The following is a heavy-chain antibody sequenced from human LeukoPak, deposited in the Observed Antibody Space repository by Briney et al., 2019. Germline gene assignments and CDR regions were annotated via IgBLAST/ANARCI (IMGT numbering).Heavy chain of an antibody. J-gene: IGHJ4*02. D-gene: IGHD4-17*01. CDR3: ARHGYGDSDY. Sequence: SETLSLTCTVSGGSISSGSYYWSWIRQPAGKGLEWIGRIYTSGSTNYNPSLKSRDTISVDTSKNQFPLKLSSVTAADTAVYYCARHGYGDSDYWGQGTLVTVSS. V-gene: IGHV4-61*02. CDR1: GGSISSGSYY. CDR2: IYTSGST.